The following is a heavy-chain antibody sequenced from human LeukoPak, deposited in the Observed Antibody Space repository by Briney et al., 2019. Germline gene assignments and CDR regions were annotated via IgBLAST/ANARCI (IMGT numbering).Heavy chain of an antibody. V-gene: IGHV3-7*01. CDR1: GFTFSNYW. Sequence: GGSLRLSCTAFGFTFSNYWMHWVRQAPGKGLEWVATIKQDGSKKYYVDSVKGRFTISRDNAKNSLYLQMNSLRAEDTAVYYCARSFIVEMATIRAFDIWGQGTMVTVSS. J-gene: IGHJ3*02. CDR3: ARSFIVEMATIRAFDI. CDR2: IKQDGSKK. D-gene: IGHD5-24*01.